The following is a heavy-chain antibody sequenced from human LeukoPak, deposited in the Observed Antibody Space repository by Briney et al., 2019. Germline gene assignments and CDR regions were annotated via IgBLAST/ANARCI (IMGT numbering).Heavy chain of an antibody. J-gene: IGHJ4*02. D-gene: IGHD3-22*01. CDR1: GYTFTSYG. Sequence: ASVKVSCKASGYTFTSYGISWVRQAPGQGLEWMGWISAYNGNTNYAQKLQGRATMTTDTSTSTAYMELRSLRSDDTAVYYCVRSTTRYYYDSSGYFDYWGQGTLVTVSS. V-gene: IGHV1-18*01. CDR2: ISAYNGNT. CDR3: VRSTTRYYYDSSGYFDY.